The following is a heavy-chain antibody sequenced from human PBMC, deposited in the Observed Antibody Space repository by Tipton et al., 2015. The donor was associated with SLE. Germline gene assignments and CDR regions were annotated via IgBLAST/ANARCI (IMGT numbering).Heavy chain of an antibody. J-gene: IGHJ4*02. CDR1: GFTFSDYY. CDR2: ISRSGSTI. Sequence: SLRLSCAASGFTFSDYYMSWIRQAPGKGLEWVSYISRSGSTIYYADSVKGRFTISRDNAKNSLYLQMSSLTTEDTAFYYCAKEHNTGWPNFDYWGQGTLVTVSA. CDR3: AKEHNTGWPNFDY. D-gene: IGHD6-19*01. V-gene: IGHV3-11*01.